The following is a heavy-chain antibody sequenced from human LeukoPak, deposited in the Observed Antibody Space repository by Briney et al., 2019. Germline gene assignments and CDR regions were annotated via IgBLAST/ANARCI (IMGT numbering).Heavy chain of an antibody. V-gene: IGHV4-34*01. J-gene: IGHJ3*02. CDR3: AKEGRGDYDAFDI. CDR1: GGSFSGYY. Sequence: PSETLSLTCAVYGGSFSGYYWSWIRQPPGKGLEWIGEINHSGSTNYNPSLKSRVTISVDTSKNQFSLKLSSVTAADTAVYYCAKEGRGDYDAFDIWGQGTMVTVSS. D-gene: IGHD4-17*01. CDR2: INHSGST.